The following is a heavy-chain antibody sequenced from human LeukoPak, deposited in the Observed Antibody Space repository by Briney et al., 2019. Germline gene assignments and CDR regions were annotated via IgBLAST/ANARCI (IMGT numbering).Heavy chain of an antibody. CDR2: IDDTGT. CDR1: GFSVDYNY. D-gene: IGHD3-10*01. J-gene: IGHJ5*02. Sequence: GGSLRLSCAASGFSVDYNYMTWVRQAPGRGLEWVASIDDTGTHYADSVKGRFTISRDNSKNTLYLQMNSLRAEDTAVYYCAKDRLVGFGELLPLNWFDPWGQGTLVTVSS. V-gene: IGHV3-53*01. CDR3: AKDRLVGFGELLPLNWFDP.